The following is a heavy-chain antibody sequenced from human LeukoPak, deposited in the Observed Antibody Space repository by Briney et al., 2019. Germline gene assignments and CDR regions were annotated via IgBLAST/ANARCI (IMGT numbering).Heavy chain of an antibody. CDR3: AAQKVGTTDFDY. V-gene: IGHV1-18*01. D-gene: IGHD1-26*01. CDR1: GYTFTSSG. CDR2: ISTYNSNT. J-gene: IGHJ4*02. Sequence: ASVKVSCKASGYTFTSSGISWVRQAPGQGLEWMGWISTYNSNTNYAQKLQGRLTMTTDTSTSTAYMELRSLRSDDTAVYYCAAQKVGTTDFDYWGQGTLVTVSS.